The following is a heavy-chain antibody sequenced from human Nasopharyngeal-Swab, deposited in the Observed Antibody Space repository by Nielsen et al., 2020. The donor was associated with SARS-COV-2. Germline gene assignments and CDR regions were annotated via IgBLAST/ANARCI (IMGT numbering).Heavy chain of an antibody. V-gene: IGHV3-48*01. CDR2: IDFSTPTV. CDR3: ARGSSVHAFDV. CDR1: GFTFSSYS. D-gene: IGHD3-10*01. Sequence: GESLKISCAASGFTFSSYSMNWVRQTPGKGPEWLSFIDFSTPTVYYADSVKGRFTVSRDNSKNTLFLEMDSLRAEDTAVYYCARGSSVHAFDVWGQGTEVTVSS. J-gene: IGHJ3*01.